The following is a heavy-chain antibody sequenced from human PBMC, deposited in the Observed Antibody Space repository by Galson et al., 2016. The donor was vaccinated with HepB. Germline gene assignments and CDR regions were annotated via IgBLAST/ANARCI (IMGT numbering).Heavy chain of an antibody. CDR2: IFYTGTT. Sequence: SETLSLTCTVSAGPISDTAYWWGWIRQPPGKGLEWIGSIFYTGTTYYKPSLKSRVTIYVDTSKNQFSLKLNSVTAADTAVYYCARQVGRGSWAFDTWGQGTMVTVSS. CDR3: ARQVGRGSWAFDT. V-gene: IGHV4-39*01. D-gene: IGHD1-26*01. J-gene: IGHJ3*02. CDR1: AGPISDTAYW.